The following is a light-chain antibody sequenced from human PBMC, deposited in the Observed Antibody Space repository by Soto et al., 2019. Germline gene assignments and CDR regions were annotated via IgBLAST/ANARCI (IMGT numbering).Light chain of an antibody. CDR3: QQHKAWPR. J-gene: IGKJ5*01. CDR2: DAS. CDR1: QSVSSY. Sequence: NLSCRASQSVSSYLAWYQQKPGQAPMLLIHDASTRATGIPARFSGSGSGTEFILTISIVESEDLAIHYCQQHKAWPRFSQGTRLEIK. V-gene: IGKV3-15*01.